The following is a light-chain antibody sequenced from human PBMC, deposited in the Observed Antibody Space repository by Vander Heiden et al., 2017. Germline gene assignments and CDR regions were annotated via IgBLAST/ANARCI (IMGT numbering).Light chain of an antibody. CDR3: QQYYTFPIT. J-gene: IGKJ5*01. V-gene: IGKV4-1*01. CDR1: RSILYGPDNKNY. Sequence: DSVMNQSSALLAVSLGGTATINCKSSRSILYGPDNKNYLAWYQQKAGQTPKLLIYWASKRESGVHDRFSGSGSGTYFTLTINSLQAEDVGVYYCQQYYTFPITFGQGTRLEIK. CDR2: WAS.